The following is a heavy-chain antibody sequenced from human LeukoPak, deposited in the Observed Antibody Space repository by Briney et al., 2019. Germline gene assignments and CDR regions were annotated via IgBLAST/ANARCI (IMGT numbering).Heavy chain of an antibody. CDR2: IYYSGST. Sequence: SETLPLTCTVSGGCISSSSYYWGWIRQPPGKGMEWIGSIYYSGSTYYNPSLKSRVTISVDTSKNQFSLKLSSVTAADTAVYYCASLDSSGWSFDYWGQGTLVTVSS. CDR1: GGCISSSSYY. D-gene: IGHD6-19*01. J-gene: IGHJ4*02. V-gene: IGHV4-39*07. CDR3: ASLDSSGWSFDY.